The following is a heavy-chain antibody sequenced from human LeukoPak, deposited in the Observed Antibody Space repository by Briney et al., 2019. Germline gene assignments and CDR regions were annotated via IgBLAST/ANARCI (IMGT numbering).Heavy chain of an antibody. CDR1: GFTFSDYA. D-gene: IGHD4/OR15-4a*01. V-gene: IGHV3-30*18. CDR2: SAHDEVGK. J-gene: IGHJ4*02. Sequence: PGGSLRLSCVGSGFTFSDYAIHWVRQAPGKGLEWVAVSAHDEVGKQFADSVKGRFTLSRDNSRDSVHLQMNRLRDEDTAVYYCAKVRGYGEHEPFESWGQGSLVTVSS. CDR3: AKVRGYGEHEPFES.